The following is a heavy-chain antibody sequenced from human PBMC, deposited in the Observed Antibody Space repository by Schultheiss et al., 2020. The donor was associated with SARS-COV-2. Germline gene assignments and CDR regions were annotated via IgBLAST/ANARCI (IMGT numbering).Heavy chain of an antibody. J-gene: IGHJ4*02. CDR2: ISRTGSTI. D-gene: IGHD5-18*01. V-gene: IGHV3-48*01. CDR3: ARAQDTYSYGYYY. Sequence: GSLRLSCAASGFSFSTHGMHWVRLAPGKGLEWVSYISRTGSTIYYADSVKGRFTISRDNAKKSLYLHMNSLSAEDTAVYFCARAQDTYSYGYYYWGQGTLVTVSS. CDR1: GFSFSTHG.